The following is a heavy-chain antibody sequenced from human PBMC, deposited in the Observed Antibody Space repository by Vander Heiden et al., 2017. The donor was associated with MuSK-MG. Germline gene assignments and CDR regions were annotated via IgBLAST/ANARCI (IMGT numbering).Heavy chain of an antibody. CDR1: GFSLSTSGVG. V-gene: IGHV2-5*02. CDR2: IYWDDDK. CDR3: AQRFWRYSSSGDEPPGYNWFDP. Sequence: QITLKESGPTLVKPTQTLTLTCTFSGFSLSTSGVGVGWIRQPPGKALEWLALIYWDDDKRYSPSLKRRLTSTKDTSKNQVVLTMTNMETGDTATYYCAQRFWRYSSSGDEPPGYNWFDPWGQGTMVTVYS. J-gene: IGHJ5*02. D-gene: IGHD6-13*01.